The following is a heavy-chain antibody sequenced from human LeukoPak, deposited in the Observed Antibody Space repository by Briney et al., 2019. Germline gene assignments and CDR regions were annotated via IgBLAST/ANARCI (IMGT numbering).Heavy chain of an antibody. J-gene: IGHJ6*02. CDR3: AKVTGELLADYYYGMDV. CDR2: ISYDGSNK. D-gene: IGHD1-26*01. CDR1: GFTFSSYG. V-gene: IGHV3-30*18. Sequence: GGSLRLSCAASGFTFSSYGMHWVRQAPGKGLEWVAVISYDGSNKYYADSVKGRFTISRDNSKNTLYLQMNSLRAEGTAVYYCAKVTGELLADYYYGMDVWGQGTTVTVSS.